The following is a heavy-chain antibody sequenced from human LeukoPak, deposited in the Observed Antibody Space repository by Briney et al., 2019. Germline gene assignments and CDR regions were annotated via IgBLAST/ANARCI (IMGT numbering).Heavy chain of an antibody. D-gene: IGHD3-3*01. CDR3: ARGGYDFWSGWGAFDI. CDR2: MNPNNGNT. CDR1: GYTFTSYD. V-gene: IGHV1-8*03. J-gene: IGHJ3*02. Sequence: ASVKVSCKASGYTFTSYDINWVRQATGQGLEWMGWMNPNNGNTGYAQKFQGRVTITRNTSISTAYMELSSLRSEDTAVYYCARGGYDFWSGWGAFDIWGQGTMVTVSS.